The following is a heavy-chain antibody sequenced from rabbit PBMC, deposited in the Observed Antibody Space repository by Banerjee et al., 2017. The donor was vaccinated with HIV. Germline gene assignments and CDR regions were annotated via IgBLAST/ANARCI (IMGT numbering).Heavy chain of an antibody. CDR3: ARDLAGVIGWNFNL. CDR2: IDAGDNGDT. V-gene: IGHV1S45*01. D-gene: IGHD4-1*01. CDR1: GFDFSSNYY. Sequence: QEQLVESGGGLVQPGGSLKLSCKASGFDFSSNYYMCWVRQAPGKGLEWIACIDAGDNGDTYYASWAKGRFTISKTSSTTVTLQMTSLTAADTATYFCARDLAGVIGWNFNLWGQGTLVTVS. J-gene: IGHJ4*01.